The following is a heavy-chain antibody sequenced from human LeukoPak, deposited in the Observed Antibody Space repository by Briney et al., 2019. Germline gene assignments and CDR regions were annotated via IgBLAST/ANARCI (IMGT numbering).Heavy chain of an antibody. CDR1: GFAISRYV. V-gene: IGHV3-23*01. Sequence: PGGPVSLPCATSGFAISRYVMSWVRQAPGKGLEWVSAISTSGGSTNYADSVKGRFTISRDNSKNTLYLQMNSARAEDTAVYYCAREPPRYYDSLTGSYPFWYFDYWGQGTLVTVSS. J-gene: IGHJ4*02. CDR2: ISTSGGST. D-gene: IGHD3-9*01. CDR3: AREPPRYYDSLTGSYPFWYFDY.